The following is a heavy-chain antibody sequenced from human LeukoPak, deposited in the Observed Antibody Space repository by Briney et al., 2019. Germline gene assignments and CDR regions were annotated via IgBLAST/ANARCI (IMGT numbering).Heavy chain of an antibody. CDR3: ARDSHSSGWYLPDY. D-gene: IGHD6-19*01. CDR2: INPNSGGT. J-gene: IGHJ4*02. Sequence: ASVKVSCKASGYTFTGYYIHWVRQAPGQGLEWMGWINPNSGGTNYAQKFQGRVTMTRDTSISTAYMELNRLRSDDTAVYYCARDSHSSGWYLPDYWGQGTLATVSS. V-gene: IGHV1-2*02. CDR1: GYTFTGYY.